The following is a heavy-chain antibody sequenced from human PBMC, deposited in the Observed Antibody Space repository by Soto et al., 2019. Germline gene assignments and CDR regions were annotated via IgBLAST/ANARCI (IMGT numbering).Heavy chain of an antibody. CDR3: TTDTNWNDESDAFDI. CDR2: IKSKTDGGTT. Sequence: EVQLVESGGGLVKPGGSLRLSCAASGFTFSNAWMSWVRQAPGKGLEWVGRIKSKTDGGTTDYAAPVKGRFTISRDDSKNTLYLQMNSLKTEDTAVYYCTTDTNWNDESDAFDIWGQGTMVTVSS. J-gene: IGHJ3*02. D-gene: IGHD1-1*01. V-gene: IGHV3-15*01. CDR1: GFTFSNAW.